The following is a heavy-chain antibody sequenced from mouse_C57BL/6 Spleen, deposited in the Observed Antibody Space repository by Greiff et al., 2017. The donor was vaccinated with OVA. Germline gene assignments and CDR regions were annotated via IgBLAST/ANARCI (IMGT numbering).Heavy chain of an antibody. Sequence: QVHVKQPGAELVMPGASVKLSCKASGYTFTSYWMHWVKQRPGQGLEWIGEIDPSDSYTNYNQKFKGKSTLTVDKSSSTAYMQLSSLTSEDSAVYYCARKGDLYAMDYWGQGTSVTVSS. J-gene: IGHJ4*01. V-gene: IGHV1-69*01. D-gene: IGHD3-3*01. CDR1: GYTFTSYW. CDR2: IDPSDSYT. CDR3: ARKGDLYAMDY.